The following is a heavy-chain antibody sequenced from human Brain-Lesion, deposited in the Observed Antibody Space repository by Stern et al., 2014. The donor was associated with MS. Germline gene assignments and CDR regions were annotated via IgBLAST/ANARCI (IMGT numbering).Heavy chain of an antibody. CDR1: GFTFRSFG. D-gene: IGHD3-22*01. Sequence: QVQLVQSGAGLVPPGRPLRLSCAASGFTFRSFGMHWVRQAPGNGLEWGAVISYDGSNKYYADSVKGRFTISRDNSKNTLYMQMNSLRAEDTAVYYCAKDRQWLTYFFDYWGQGSLVTVSS. J-gene: IGHJ4*02. CDR3: AKDRQWLTYFFDY. V-gene: IGHV3-30*18. CDR2: ISYDGSNK.